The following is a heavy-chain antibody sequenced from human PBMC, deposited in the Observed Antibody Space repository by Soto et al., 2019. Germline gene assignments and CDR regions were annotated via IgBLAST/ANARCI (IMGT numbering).Heavy chain of an antibody. CDR2: ITSVGCT. CDR1: GFSFSNYA. D-gene: IGHD4-4*01. J-gene: IGHJ4*02. Sequence: GGSLRLSCATSGFSFSNYAMSWVRQAPGKGLEWVAAITSVGCTYYVDSLKGRFTISRDNSKNTLYLQMNSLRAEDTAVYYCAKDLIDYSNSYFDYWGQGTLGTVSS. CDR3: AKDLIDYSNSYFDY. V-gene: IGHV3-23*01.